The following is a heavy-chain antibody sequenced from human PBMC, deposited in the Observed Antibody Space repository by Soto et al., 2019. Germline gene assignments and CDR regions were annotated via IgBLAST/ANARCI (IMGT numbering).Heavy chain of an antibody. CDR3: ARATTGYSSSWYNFDY. J-gene: IGHJ4*02. V-gene: IGHV4-30-4*01. CDR2: IYYSGST. D-gene: IGHD6-13*01. CDR1: GGSISSGDYF. Sequence: TSETLSLTCTVSGGSISSGDYFWSWIRQPPGKGLEWIGYIYYSGSTYYNPSLKSRVTISVDTSKNQFSLKLSSVTAADTAVYYCARATTGYSSSWYNFDYWGQGTLVTVSS.